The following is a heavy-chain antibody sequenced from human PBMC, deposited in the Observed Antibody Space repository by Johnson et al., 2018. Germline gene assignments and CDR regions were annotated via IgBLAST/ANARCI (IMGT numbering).Heavy chain of an antibody. CDR3: AKDLGYLGVVIEDYYYYGMDV. V-gene: IGHV4-34*01. CDR2: INHSGST. CDR1: GGSFSGYY. J-gene: IGHJ6*02. Sequence: QVQLQQWGAGLLKPSETLSLTCAVYGGSFSGYYWSWIRQPPGKGLEWIGEINHSGSTNYNPSFKSRVTISVDTSKNQFSLKLSSVTAADTAGYYCAKDLGYLGVVIEDYYYYGMDVWGQGTTVTVSS. D-gene: IGHD3-3*01.